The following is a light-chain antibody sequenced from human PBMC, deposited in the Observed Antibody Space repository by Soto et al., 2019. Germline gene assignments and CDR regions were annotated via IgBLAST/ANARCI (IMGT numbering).Light chain of an antibody. CDR2: AAS. V-gene: IGKV1-27*01. CDR1: QGIRNY. J-gene: IGKJ3*01. Sequence: DIQMTQSPTFLSASVGDRVTITCRASQGIRNYVAWYQQIPGKAPKLLIYAASTLQSGVPSRFSGSGSGTDFTLTINGLQPEDVATYSCQKYSSVPVFGPGTKGEIK. CDR3: QKYSSVPV.